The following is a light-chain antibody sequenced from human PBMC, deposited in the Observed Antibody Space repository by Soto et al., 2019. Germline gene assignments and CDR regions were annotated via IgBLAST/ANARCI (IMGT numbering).Light chain of an antibody. J-gene: IGKJ1*01. CDR1: QSVSSN. CDR3: QQYNNWPPWT. CDR2: GAS. V-gene: IGKV3-15*01. Sequence: ETVLTQSPATLSLYPGERATLSCRASQSVSSNLAWYQQKPGQAPRLLIYGASTRATGIPARFSGSGSGTEFTLTISSLQSEDFAVYYCQQYNNWPPWTFGQGTKVDIK.